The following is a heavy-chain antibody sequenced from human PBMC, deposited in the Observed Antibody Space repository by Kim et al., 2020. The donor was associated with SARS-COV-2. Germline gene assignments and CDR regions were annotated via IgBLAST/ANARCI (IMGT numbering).Heavy chain of an antibody. D-gene: IGHD6-13*01. CDR3: VRSYSGSWFPNEYFLH. CDR1: GFPFRNYA. V-gene: IGHV3-30*04. CDR2: ISDDGNNN. Sequence: GGSLRLSCAASGFPFRNYAMHWVRQAPGKGLEWMAVISDDGNNNFHADSVKGRFTISRDNSKNTLYLQMNSLTTEDTAVYYCVRSYSGSWFPNEYFLHWGQGTLVTVSS. J-gene: IGHJ1*01.